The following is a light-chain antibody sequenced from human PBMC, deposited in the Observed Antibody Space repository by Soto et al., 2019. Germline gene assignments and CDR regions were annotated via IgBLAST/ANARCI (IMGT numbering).Light chain of an antibody. V-gene: IGKV1-39*01. J-gene: IGKJ2*01. CDR2: AAS. CDR1: QTITTF. Sequence: DIQMTQSPSSLSASVGDRVTITCRASQTITTFLNWYQQAPGKPPKLLIYAASNLQGGVPSRFSGSGSGTEFTLTISSLQPEDFATYYCQQSFRTLYTFGQGTKLEI. CDR3: QQSFRTLYT.